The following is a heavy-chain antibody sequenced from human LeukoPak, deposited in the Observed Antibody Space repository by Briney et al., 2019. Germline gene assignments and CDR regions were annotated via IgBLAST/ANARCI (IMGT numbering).Heavy chain of an antibody. CDR3: ARDLGGSYWKAFDI. J-gene: IGHJ3*02. V-gene: IGHV3-30-3*01. CDR2: ISYDGSNK. D-gene: IGHD1-26*01. Sequence: GRSLRLSCAASGVTFSSYAMHWVRQAPGKGLEWVAVISYDGSNKYYADSVKGRFTISRDNSKNTLYLQTNSLRAEDTAVYYCARDLGGSYWKAFDIWGQGTMVTVSS. CDR1: GVTFSSYA.